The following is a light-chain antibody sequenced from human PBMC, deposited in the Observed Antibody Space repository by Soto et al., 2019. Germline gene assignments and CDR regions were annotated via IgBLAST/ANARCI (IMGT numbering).Light chain of an antibody. CDR3: LPYGSSRT. CDR2: HAS. V-gene: IGKV1-5*01. J-gene: IGKJ1*01. CDR1: QSISNR. Sequence: DIRMTQSPSTLSASVGDRVTITCRASQSISNRLAWYQQKPGKAPKVLIYHASSLQSGVPSRFSGSGSGTDFTLTISRLEPEDFAVYYCLPYGSSRTFAHGTKVDVK.